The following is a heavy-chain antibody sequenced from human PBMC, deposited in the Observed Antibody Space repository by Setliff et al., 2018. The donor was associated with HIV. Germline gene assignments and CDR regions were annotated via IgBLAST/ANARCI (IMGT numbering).Heavy chain of an antibody. CDR1: GYIFIRYY. Sequence: ASVKVSCKTSGYIFIRYYMFWVRQAPGQGLEWMGNINPHTGVTRYAEKFQGRVTMTRDTSISTIYMELSRLRSDDTAVYYCARDVRDGFEEWFSTLDDGMDVWGQGTTVTVSS. V-gene: IGHV1-2*02. CDR2: INPHTGVT. J-gene: IGHJ6*02. CDR3: ARDVRDGFEEWFSTLDDGMDV. D-gene: IGHD3-3*01.